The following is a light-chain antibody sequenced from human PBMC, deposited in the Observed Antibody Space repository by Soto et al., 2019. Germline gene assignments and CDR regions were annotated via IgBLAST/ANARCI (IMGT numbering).Light chain of an antibody. CDR3: QQYDTSPLT. Sequence: EIVLSQSPGTLSLSPGERATLSCRASQSVSSNFLAWYQQKPGQAPRLLIYGASSRATGIPDRFSGSGSGTDFTLTISRLEPEDFAVYYCQQYDTSPLTFAGGTKLEIK. CDR2: GAS. V-gene: IGKV3-20*01. J-gene: IGKJ4*01. CDR1: QSVSSNF.